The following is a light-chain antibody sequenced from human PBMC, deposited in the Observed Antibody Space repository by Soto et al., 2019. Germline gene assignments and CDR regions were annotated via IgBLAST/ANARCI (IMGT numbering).Light chain of an antibody. J-gene: IGKJ1*01. CDR2: GAS. V-gene: IGKV3-20*01. CDR1: QSVSSSY. Sequence: EIVLTQSPGTLSLSPGERATLSCRDSQSVSSSYLAWYQQKPGQAPRLLIYGASRRATGIPDRFSGSGSGTDFTLTISGLEPEDFAIYYCQHHGSSPGTFGQGTKVEIK. CDR3: QHHGSSPGT.